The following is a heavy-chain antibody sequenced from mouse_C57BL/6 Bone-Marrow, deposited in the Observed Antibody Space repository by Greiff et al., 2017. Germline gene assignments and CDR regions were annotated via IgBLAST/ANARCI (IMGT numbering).Heavy chain of an antibody. Sequence: VQLQQSGPELVKPGASVKIPCKASGYTFTGYNMDWVKQSNGKSLEWIGDINPNNGGTIYNQKFKGKATLTVAKYSSTAYMELRSLTSEDKAVYYCARGVTTVVADYYAVDYWGQGTSVTVSA. D-gene: IGHD1-1*01. CDR3: ARGVTTVVADYYAVDY. CDR1: GYTFTGYN. CDR2: INPNNGGT. V-gene: IGHV1-18*01. J-gene: IGHJ4*01.